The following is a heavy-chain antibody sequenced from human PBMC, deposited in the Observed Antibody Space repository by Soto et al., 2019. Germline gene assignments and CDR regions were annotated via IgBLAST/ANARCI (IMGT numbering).Heavy chain of an antibody. V-gene: IGHV1-2*04. D-gene: IGHD3-16*02. CDR2: INPNSGGT. J-gene: IGHJ4*02. Sequence: ASVKVSCKASGYTFTGYYMHWVRQAPGQGLEWMGWINPNSGGTNYAQKFQGWVTMTRDTSISTAYMELSRLRSDDTAVYYCARISPLDVWGSYRTDYYFDYWGQGTLVTVSS. CDR3: ARISPLDVWGSYRTDYYFDY. CDR1: GYTFTGYY.